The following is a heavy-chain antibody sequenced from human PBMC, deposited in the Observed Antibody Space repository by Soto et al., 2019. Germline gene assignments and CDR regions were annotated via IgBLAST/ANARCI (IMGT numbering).Heavy chain of an antibody. CDR2: INPNSGGT. V-gene: IGHV1-2*02. J-gene: IGHJ4*02. Sequence: ASVKVSCKASGYTFTGYYMHWVRQAPGQGLEWMGWINPNSGGTNYAQKFQGRVTMTRDTSISTAYMELSRLRSDDTAVYYCARVDKAMVRIQTFDYWGQGTLVTVSS. CDR3: ARVDKAMVRIQTFDY. D-gene: IGHD5-18*01. CDR1: GYTFTGYY.